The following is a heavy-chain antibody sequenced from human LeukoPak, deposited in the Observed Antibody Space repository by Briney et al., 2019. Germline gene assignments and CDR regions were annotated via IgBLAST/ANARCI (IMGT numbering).Heavy chain of an antibody. V-gene: IGHV3-33*01. CDR3: ARGKTPGIAVSKYFQH. D-gene: IGHD6-19*01. J-gene: IGHJ1*01. Sequence: GGSLRLSCAASGFTFSSYGMHWVRQAPGKGLEWVAVIWYDGSNKYYADSVKGRFTISRDNSKNTLYLQMNSQRAEDTAVYYCARGKTPGIAVSKYFQHWGQGTLVTVSS. CDR2: IWYDGSNK. CDR1: GFTFSSYG.